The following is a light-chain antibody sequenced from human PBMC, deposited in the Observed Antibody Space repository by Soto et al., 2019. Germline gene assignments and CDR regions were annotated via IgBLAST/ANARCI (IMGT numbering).Light chain of an antibody. Sequence: DIQMTQSPSSLSASVGDRLTITCRASQDIGKSLAWYQQRPGKVPKPLIYAASTLHSGVPCRFSGGGSGTHFTLSISILQPEDVATYCCQLYVTARETFGQGTKVEIK. V-gene: IGKV1-27*01. CDR1: QDIGKS. CDR3: QLYVTARET. J-gene: IGKJ1*01. CDR2: AAS.